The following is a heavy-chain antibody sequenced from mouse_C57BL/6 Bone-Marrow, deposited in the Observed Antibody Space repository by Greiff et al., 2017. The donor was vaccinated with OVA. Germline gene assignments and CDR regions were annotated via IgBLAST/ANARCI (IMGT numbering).Heavy chain of an antibody. CDR2: IDPSDSYT. Sequence: GQGLEWIGEIDPSDSYTNYNQKFKGKSTLTVDKSSSTAYMQPSSLTSEDSAVYYCARKDYGSSNWYCDVWGTGTTVTVSS. CDR3: ARKDYGSSNWYCDV. D-gene: IGHD1-1*01. V-gene: IGHV1-69*01. J-gene: IGHJ1*03.